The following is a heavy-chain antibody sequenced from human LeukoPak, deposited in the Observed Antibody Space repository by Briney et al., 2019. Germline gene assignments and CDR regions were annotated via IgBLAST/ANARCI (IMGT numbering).Heavy chain of an antibody. CDR2: MNPNSGNT. CDR1: GYTFTSYD. D-gene: IGHD3-10*01. CDR3: AREFVPVYYYGLGIFDP. J-gene: IGHJ5*02. V-gene: IGHV1-8*01. Sequence: ASVKVSCKASGYTFTSYDINWVRQATGQGLEWMGWMNPNSGNTGYAQKFQGRVTMTRNTSISTAYMELSSLRSEDTAVYYCAREFVPVYYYGLGIFDPWGQGTLVTVSS.